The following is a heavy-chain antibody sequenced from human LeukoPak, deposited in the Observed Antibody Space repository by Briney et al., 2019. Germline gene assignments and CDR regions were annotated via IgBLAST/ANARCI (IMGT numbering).Heavy chain of an antibody. Sequence: GGSLRLSCAASGFTVSSNYMSWVRQAPGKGLEWVSVIYSGGSTYYADSVKGRFTISRDNSKNTLYLQMNSLRAEDTAVYYCAKVEMATIKPYYFDYWGLGTLVTVSS. CDR3: AKVEMATIKPYYFDY. V-gene: IGHV3-66*01. D-gene: IGHD5-24*01. CDR2: IYSGGST. J-gene: IGHJ4*02. CDR1: GFTVSSNY.